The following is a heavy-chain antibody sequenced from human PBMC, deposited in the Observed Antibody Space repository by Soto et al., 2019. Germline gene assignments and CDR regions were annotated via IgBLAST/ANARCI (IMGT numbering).Heavy chain of an antibody. Sequence: APVKVFCKASGYTFTRYYMHWLRQEHGQGLEWMGIINPSGGSTSYAQKFQGRVTMTRDTSTSTVYMELSSLRSEDTAVYYCARDHTAAYCGGDCCIEIWGQGTMVTV. D-gene: IGHD2-21*02. V-gene: IGHV1-46*01. CDR2: INPSGGST. CDR3: ARDHTAAYCGGDCCIEI. CDR1: GYTFTRYY. J-gene: IGHJ3*02.